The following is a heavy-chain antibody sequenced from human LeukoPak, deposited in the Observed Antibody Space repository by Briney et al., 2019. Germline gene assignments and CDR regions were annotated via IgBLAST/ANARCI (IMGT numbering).Heavy chain of an antibody. CDR2: IYYTGST. CDR3: ARRGGSGRAFDY. V-gene: IGHV4-39*01. Sequence: SETLSLTCSVSGASISGGTYYWGWIRQPPGKGLEWISSIYYTGSTYDNPSLKSRVTISVDTSKNQFSLKLSSVTAADTAVYYCARRGGSGRAFDYWGQGTLVTVSS. J-gene: IGHJ4*02. D-gene: IGHD1-26*01. CDR1: GASISGGTYY.